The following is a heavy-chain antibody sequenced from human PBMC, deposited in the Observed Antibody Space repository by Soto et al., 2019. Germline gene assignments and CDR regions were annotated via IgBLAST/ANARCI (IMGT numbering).Heavy chain of an antibody. D-gene: IGHD6-13*01. CDR3: ARHFTPGYSSSWYTRYYYYYGMDV. J-gene: IGHJ6*02. CDR2: IYYSGST. CDR1: GGSISSSSYY. Sequence: QLQLQESGPGLVKPSETLSLTCTVSGGSISSSSYYWGWIRQPPGKGLEWIGSIYYSGSTYYNPSLKSRVTISVDTSKNQFSLKLSSVTAADTAVYYCARHFTPGYSSSWYTRYYYYYGMDVWGQGTTVTVSS. V-gene: IGHV4-39*01.